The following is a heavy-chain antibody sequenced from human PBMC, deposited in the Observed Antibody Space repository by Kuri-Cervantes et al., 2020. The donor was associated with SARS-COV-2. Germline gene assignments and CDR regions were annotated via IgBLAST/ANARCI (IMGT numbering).Heavy chain of an antibody. CDR2: IYPGDSDT. V-gene: IGHV5-51*01. CDR1: GYSFTSYW. CDR3: ARGMYYDFWSGYHNWFDP. Sequence: GGSLRLSCKGSGYSFTSYWIGWVRQMPGKGLEWMGIIYPGDSDTRYSPSFQGQVTISADKSISTAYLQWSSLKASDTAMYYCARGMYYDFWSGYHNWFDPWGQGTLVTVSS. D-gene: IGHD3-3*01. J-gene: IGHJ5*02.